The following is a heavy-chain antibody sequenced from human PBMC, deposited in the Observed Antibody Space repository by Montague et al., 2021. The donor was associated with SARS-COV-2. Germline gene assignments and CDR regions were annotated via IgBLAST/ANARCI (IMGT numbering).Heavy chain of an antibody. J-gene: IGHJ4*02. CDR1: GFSLSASGVG. CDR3: AHRQSRQWLAGGYFDY. V-gene: IGHV2-5*02. CDR2: IYWDDDK. D-gene: IGHD6-19*01. Sequence: VKPTQTLTLTCTSSGFSLSASGVGVGWIRQPPGKALEWLALIYWDDDKRYSPSLKGRLTITKETSKNQVVLTMTNMDPVDTATNYCAHRQSRQWLAGGYFDYWGQGTLVTVSS.